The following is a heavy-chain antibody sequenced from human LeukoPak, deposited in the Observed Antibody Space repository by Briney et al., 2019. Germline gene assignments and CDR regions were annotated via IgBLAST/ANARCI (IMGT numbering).Heavy chain of an antibody. CDR1: AFTFSSYW. CDR2: IKQDGSEK. CDR3: AKERVTTGTDAFDI. J-gene: IGHJ3*02. D-gene: IGHD4-11*01. V-gene: IGHV3-7*03. Sequence: PGGSLRLSCAASAFTFSSYWMSWVRQAPGMGLEWVANIKQDGSEKYYVDSVKGRFTISRDNAKNSLYLQMNSLRAEDAAVYYCAKERVTTGTDAFDIWGQGTMVTVSS.